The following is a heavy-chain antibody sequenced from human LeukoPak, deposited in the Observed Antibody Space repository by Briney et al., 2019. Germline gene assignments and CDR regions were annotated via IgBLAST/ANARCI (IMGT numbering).Heavy chain of an antibody. V-gene: IGHV4-61*02. J-gene: IGHJ5*02. CDR1: GGSISSGSYY. CDR2: IYTSGST. D-gene: IGHD6-19*01. CDR3: ARVVGSGWTNWFDP. Sequence: SETLSLTCTVSGGSISSGSYYWSWIRQPAGKGLEWIVRIYTSGSTNYNPSLKSRVTITVETDKNKFSLKLSSVTAADTAVYYCARVVGSGWTNWFDPWGQGTLVTVSS.